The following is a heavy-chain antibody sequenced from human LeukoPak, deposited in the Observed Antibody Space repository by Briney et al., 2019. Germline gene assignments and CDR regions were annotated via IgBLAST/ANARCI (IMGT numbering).Heavy chain of an antibody. V-gene: IGHV5-51*01. Sequence: GHSLQSPSKASAYSFTSYLIGWARQMPAKGLEWMGIIYPGDAYIRYSPSFHGQVTISADKSISTAYLQWSSLKASDTAMYYCARAIKTVAGTLSWFDPWGQGTLVTVSS. CDR1: AYSFTSYL. CDR2: IYPGDAYI. J-gene: IGHJ5*02. D-gene: IGHD6-19*01. CDR3: ARAIKTVAGTLSWFDP.